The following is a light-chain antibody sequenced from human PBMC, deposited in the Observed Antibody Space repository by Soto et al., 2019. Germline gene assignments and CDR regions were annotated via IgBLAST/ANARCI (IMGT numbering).Light chain of an antibody. CDR1: QSVSSY. CDR3: QPYNNWPLT. Sequence: IVLTQSPDTLSLSPGERATLSCWASQSVSSYLAWYQRKPGQAPRLLIYDASNGATGIPARFSGSGSGTDFTLTISSLEPEDFAVYYCQPYNNWPLTFGGGTRWIS. V-gene: IGKV3-11*01. J-gene: IGKJ4*01. CDR2: DAS.